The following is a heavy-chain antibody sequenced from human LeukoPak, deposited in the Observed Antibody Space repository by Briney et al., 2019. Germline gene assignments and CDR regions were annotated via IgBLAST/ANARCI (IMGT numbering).Heavy chain of an antibody. CDR1: GYSITRGFS. J-gene: IGHJ5*02. V-gene: IGHV4-38-2*02. CDR3: AREGAVPGIDP. D-gene: IGHD3-16*01. Sequence: PSETLSLTCAVFGYSITRGFSWGWIRQPPGKGLEWIGTISHSGSTDYKSTLESRLTISMDTSKNQFSLRLTSVTAADTAVYYCAREGAVPGIDPWGQGTLVTVSS. CDR2: ISHSGST.